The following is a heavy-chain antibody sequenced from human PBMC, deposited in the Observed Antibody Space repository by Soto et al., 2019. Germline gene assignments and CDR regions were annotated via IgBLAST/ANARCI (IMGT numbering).Heavy chain of an antibody. V-gene: IGHV3-21*06. CDR3: ARESEDLTSNFDE. Sequence: GGPTSLSGAASGGTFTKHSVNRVSTAPGKGLEWVSSISSTTNYIYYGDSMKGRFTISRDNAKNSLYLEMNSLRAEDTAVYYCARESEDLTSNFDEWGQGSLVTGSS. J-gene: IGHJ4*02. CDR2: ISSTTNYI. CDR1: GGTFTKHS.